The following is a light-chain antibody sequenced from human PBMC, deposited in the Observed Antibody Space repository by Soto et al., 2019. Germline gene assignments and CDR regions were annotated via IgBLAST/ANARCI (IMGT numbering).Light chain of an antibody. V-gene: IGKV3-15*01. Sequence: IVLTQSPGTVSLSRVARAPLSCRARQSVSNNYLAWYQHNPGQAPRLLFYGASTRATGLPARFSGTGSGTEFTLTINSLQAEDSAVYYCQQYYNWPRTFGQGTRLEIK. CDR3: QQYYNWPRT. CDR1: QSVSNN. CDR2: GAS. J-gene: IGKJ5*01.